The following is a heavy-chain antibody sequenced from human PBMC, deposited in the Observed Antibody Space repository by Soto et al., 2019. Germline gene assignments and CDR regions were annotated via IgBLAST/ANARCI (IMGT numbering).Heavy chain of an antibody. D-gene: IGHD3-10*01. J-gene: IGHJ4*02. CDR1: GGSISSYY. Sequence: QVQLLESGPGLVKPSETLSLTCTVSGGSISSYYWSWIRQPPGKGLEWIGYIYSSGSTNYNPSLTGXAXIXXDTSKNQFSLKLSSVTAADTAVYYCARRYGGGFDYWGQGTLVTVSS. V-gene: IGHV4-4*08. CDR3: ARRYGGGFDY. CDR2: IYSSGST.